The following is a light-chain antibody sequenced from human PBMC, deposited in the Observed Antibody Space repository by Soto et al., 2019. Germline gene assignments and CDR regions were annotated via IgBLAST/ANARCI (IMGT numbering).Light chain of an antibody. CDR1: SSDVGDYNS. CDR2: DVS. CDR3: CSYVGSYSYV. Sequence: QSALTQPRSVSGSPGQSVTVSGIGTSSDVGDYNSVSWYQQHPGKAPKLMMYDVSKRPSGVPDRFSGSKSGNTASLTISGLQAEDEADYYCCSYVGSYSYVFGIGTKLTVL. J-gene: IGLJ1*01. V-gene: IGLV2-11*01.